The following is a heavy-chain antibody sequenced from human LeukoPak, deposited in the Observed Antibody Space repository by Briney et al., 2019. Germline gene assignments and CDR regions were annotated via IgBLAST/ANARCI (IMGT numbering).Heavy chain of an antibody. CDR2: INPNSGGT. Sequence: ASVKVSCKASGYTFTGYYMHWVRQAPGQGLEWMGWINPNSGGTNYAQKFQGRVTMTRDTSISTAYMELSRLRSDDTAVYYCVLMVYAFADYEYFDYWGQGTLVTVSS. CDR3: VLMVYAFADYEYFDY. J-gene: IGHJ4*02. CDR1: GYTFTGYY. V-gene: IGHV1-2*02. D-gene: IGHD2-8*01.